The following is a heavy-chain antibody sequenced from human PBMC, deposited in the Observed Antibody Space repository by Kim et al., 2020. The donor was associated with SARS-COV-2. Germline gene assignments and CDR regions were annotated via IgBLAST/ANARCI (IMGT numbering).Heavy chain of an antibody. CDR1: GASIGSSY. Sequence: SETLSLTCAVSGASIGSSYWAWIRQSPGKGLEWIGYIFYSGSTNYNASLKSRVTISVDTSRSEFSLKLTSVTPADTAVYYCARVAAVTRLDYWCQGILVT. CDR3: ARVAAVTRLDY. V-gene: IGHV4-59*13. D-gene: IGHD4-17*01. J-gene: IGHJ4*02. CDR2: IFYSGST.